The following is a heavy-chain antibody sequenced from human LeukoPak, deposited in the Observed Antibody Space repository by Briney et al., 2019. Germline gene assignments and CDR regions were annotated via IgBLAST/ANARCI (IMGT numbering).Heavy chain of an antibody. Sequence: ASVKVSCKASGGTFSSYAISWVRQAPGQGLEWMGGIIPIFGTANYAQKFQGRVTITADESTSTAYMELSSLRSEDTAVYYCARVSEVNWNDDAFDIWAKGQWSPSLQ. V-gene: IGHV1-69*01. D-gene: IGHD1-20*01. CDR3: ARVSEVNWNDDAFDI. CDR1: GGTFSSYA. CDR2: IIPIFGTA. J-gene: IGHJ3*02.